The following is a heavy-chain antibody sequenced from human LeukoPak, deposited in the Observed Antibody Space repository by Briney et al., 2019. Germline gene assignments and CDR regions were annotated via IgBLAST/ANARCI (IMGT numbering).Heavy chain of an antibody. J-gene: IGHJ4*02. CDR3: ARDINWAYNNHFDS. Sequence: ASVKVSCKASRYTFTGYYLHWVRQAPGQGLEWLGWINCHSGDTKYARKFQDRVIMTRDTSISTAYMELSSLRSDDTALYYCARDINWAYNNHFDSWGQGTLVTVSS. D-gene: IGHD4-11*01. CDR2: INCHSGDT. V-gene: IGHV1-2*02. CDR1: RYTFTGYY.